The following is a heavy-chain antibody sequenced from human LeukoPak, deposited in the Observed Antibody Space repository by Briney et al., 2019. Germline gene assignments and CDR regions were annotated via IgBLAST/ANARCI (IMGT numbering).Heavy chain of an antibody. CDR1: GGSISSYY. CDR2: IYYSGNT. CDR3: ARATRGFGLRYFDWDH. V-gene: IGHV4-59*01. Sequence: SETLSLTCTVSGGSISSYYWSWIRQPPGKGLEWIGYIYYSGNTNYNPSLKSRVTISVDTSKNQFSLKLSSVTAADTAVYYCARATRGFGLRYFDWDHWGQGTLVTVSS. D-gene: IGHD3-9*01. J-gene: IGHJ4*02.